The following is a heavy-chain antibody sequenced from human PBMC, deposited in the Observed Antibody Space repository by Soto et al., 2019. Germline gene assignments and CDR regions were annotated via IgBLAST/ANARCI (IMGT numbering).Heavy chain of an antibody. V-gene: IGHV1-69*01. D-gene: IGHD1-26*01. CDR1: GGTFSSYA. CDR2: IIPILGSA. Sequence: QVQLVQSGAEVKKPGSSVKVSCKASGGTFSSYAISWVRQAPGQGLEWMGGIIPILGSANYAQKFQDRVTITADESTTTTYMERRSLGSEDAAVYYCASRERVDAFDIWGQGTMVTVSS. CDR3: ASRERVDAFDI. J-gene: IGHJ3*02.